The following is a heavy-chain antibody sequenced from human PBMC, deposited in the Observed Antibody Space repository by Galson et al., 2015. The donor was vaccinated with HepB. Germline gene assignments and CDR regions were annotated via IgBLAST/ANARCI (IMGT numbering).Heavy chain of an antibody. V-gene: IGHV3-74*01. Sequence: SLRLSCAASGFTFTPFWMHWVRQTPEKGLVSVSRINSDGTSTNYADSVKGRFTISRDNAKNTLYLQMNSLRAEDTAVYYCARQVDNWLDPWGQGTLVTVSS. CDR1: GFTFTPFW. CDR2: INSDGTST. CDR3: ARQVDNWLDP. J-gene: IGHJ5*02.